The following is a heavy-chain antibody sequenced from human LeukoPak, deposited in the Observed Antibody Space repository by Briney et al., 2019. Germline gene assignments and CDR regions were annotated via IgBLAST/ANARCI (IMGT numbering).Heavy chain of an antibody. CDR2: INHSGST. CDR3: ARVYVDDWNYYYYYMDV. J-gene: IGHJ6*03. Sequence: SETLSLTCAVYGGSFSGYYWSWIRQPPGKGLEWIGEINHSGSTNYNPSLKSRVTISVDTSKNQFSLKLSSVTAADTAVYYCARVYVDDWNYYYYYMDVWGKGTTVTVSS. CDR1: GGSFSGYY. D-gene: IGHD1-1*01. V-gene: IGHV4-34*01.